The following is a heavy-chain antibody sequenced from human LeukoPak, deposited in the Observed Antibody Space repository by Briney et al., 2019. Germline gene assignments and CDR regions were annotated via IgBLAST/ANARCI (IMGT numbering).Heavy chain of an antibody. CDR1: GFSFSTYW. J-gene: IGHJ4*02. CDR3: AGCSSGWFFDY. V-gene: IGHV3-74*01. D-gene: IGHD6-19*01. CDR2: ISGDGSAR. Sequence: SGGSLRLSCSASGFSFSTYWMHWVRQAPGLGLEWVSRISGDGSAREYADSVKGRFTISRDNARSTLYLQMNSLRVDDTAMYYCAGCSSGWFFDYWGQGNLVTVSS.